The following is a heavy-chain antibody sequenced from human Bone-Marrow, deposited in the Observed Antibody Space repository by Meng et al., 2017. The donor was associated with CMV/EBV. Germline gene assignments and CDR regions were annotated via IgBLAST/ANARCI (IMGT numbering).Heavy chain of an antibody. CDR2: IRYDGVNK. D-gene: IGHD1-14*01. J-gene: IGHJ5*01. CDR3: ATSLRTPSYDS. V-gene: IGHV3-30*02. CDR1: GFTFSNYG. Sequence: GESLKISCAASGFTFSNYGMTWVRQAPGRGLEWVAFIRYDGVNKYSADSVKGRFTISRDNSKNTLYLQMSGLRTEDTAVYYCATSLRTPSYDSWGQGMLVTVSS.